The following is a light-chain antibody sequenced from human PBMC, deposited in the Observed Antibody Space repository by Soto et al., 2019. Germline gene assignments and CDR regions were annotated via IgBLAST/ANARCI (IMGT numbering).Light chain of an antibody. CDR2: DGS. V-gene: IGKV1-5*01. J-gene: IGKJ1*01. CDR3: QQYNTHSGT. CDR1: QTVNAW. Sequence: DIQMTQSPSTLSASLGDRVTITCRARQTVNAWLAWYQHKPGNAPKPLIYDGSGLESGVPARFSGSGSGTEFILTISSLQPDDVGTYYCQQYNTHSGTFGQGTKVDIK.